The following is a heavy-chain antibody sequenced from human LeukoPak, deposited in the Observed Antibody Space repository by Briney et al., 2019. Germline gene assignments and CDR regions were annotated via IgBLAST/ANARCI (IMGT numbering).Heavy chain of an antibody. J-gene: IGHJ4*02. D-gene: IGHD5-18*01. Sequence: QAGGPLRLSCAASGFTFSSYGMHWVRQAPGKGLEWVAFIRYDGSNKYYADSVKGRFTISRDNSKNTLYLQMNSLRAEDTAVYYCAKERDTAMVTIDYWGQGTLVTVSS. CDR2: IRYDGSNK. CDR1: GFTFSSYG. V-gene: IGHV3-30*02. CDR3: AKERDTAMVTIDY.